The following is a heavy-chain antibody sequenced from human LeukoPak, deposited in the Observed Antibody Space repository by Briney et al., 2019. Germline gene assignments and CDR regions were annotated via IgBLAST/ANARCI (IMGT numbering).Heavy chain of an antibody. V-gene: IGHV7-4-1*02. CDR1: GYVFTGYA. CDR3: ARSPTRYFDWLLSDNWFDP. J-gene: IGHJ5*02. Sequence: ASVNISCKASGYVFTGYAMNWVRQATGQGLEWMGWINTNTGSPTYAQGFTGRFVFSLDTSVTTAYLQISSLKAEDTAVYYCARSPTRYFDWLLSDNWFDPWGQGTLVTVSS. CDR2: INTNTGSP. D-gene: IGHD3-9*01.